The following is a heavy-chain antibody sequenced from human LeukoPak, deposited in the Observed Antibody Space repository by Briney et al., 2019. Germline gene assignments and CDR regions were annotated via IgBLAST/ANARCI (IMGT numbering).Heavy chain of an antibody. V-gene: IGHV3-30-3*01. CDR1: GFTFSSYA. CDR2: ISYDGSNK. D-gene: IGHD2-15*01. CDR3: ASSIVVVVAAFDY. J-gene: IGHJ4*02. Sequence: PGRSLRLSCAASGFTFSSYAMHWVRQAPGKGLEWVAVISYDGSNKYYADSVKGRFTISRDNSKNTLCLQMSSLRAEDTAVYYCASSIVVVVAAFDYWGQGTLVTVSS.